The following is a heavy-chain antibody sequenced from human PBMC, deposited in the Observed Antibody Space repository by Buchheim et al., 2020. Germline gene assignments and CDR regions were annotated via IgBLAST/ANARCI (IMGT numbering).Heavy chain of an antibody. CDR2: IKSDGSRT. CDR1: GFTFSSSW. J-gene: IGHJ5*02. V-gene: IGHV3-74*02. D-gene: IGHD6-6*01. CDR3: AKYGSS. Sequence: EVQLVESGGGLIQPGGSLRLSCAASGFTFSSSWMHWVRQVPGKGLVWVSSIKSDGSRTSYADSVKGRFTISRDNGKNTLYLPLSTLRVEDTAVYLCAKYGSSWGQGTL.